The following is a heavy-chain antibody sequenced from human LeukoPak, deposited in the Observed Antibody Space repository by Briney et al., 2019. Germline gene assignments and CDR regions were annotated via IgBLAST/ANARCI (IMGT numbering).Heavy chain of an antibody. Sequence: GESLKISCKGSGYSFTSYWIGWVRQMPGKGLEWMGIIYPGDSDTRYSPSFQGQVTISADKSISTAYLQWSSLKASDTAMYYCATTNGYSGYDPSLFDYWGQGTLVTVYS. CDR1: GYSFTSYW. CDR3: ATTNGYSGYDPSLFDY. V-gene: IGHV5-51*01. CDR2: IYPGDSDT. D-gene: IGHD5-12*01. J-gene: IGHJ4*02.